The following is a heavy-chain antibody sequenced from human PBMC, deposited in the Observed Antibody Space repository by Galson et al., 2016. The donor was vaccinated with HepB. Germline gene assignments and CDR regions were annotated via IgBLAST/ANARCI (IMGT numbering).Heavy chain of an antibody. D-gene: IGHD3-3*01. Sequence: SLRLSCAASGFTFSSYSMNWVRQAPGKGLEWVSYISSSSSTIYYADSVKGRFTISRDNSKNTLYLQMNSLRAEDTAVYYCAKGVHYDFWSGYTNWFDPWGQGTLVTVSS. CDR1: GFTFSSYS. V-gene: IGHV3-48*01. CDR3: AKGVHYDFWSGYTNWFDP. CDR2: ISSSSSTI. J-gene: IGHJ5*02.